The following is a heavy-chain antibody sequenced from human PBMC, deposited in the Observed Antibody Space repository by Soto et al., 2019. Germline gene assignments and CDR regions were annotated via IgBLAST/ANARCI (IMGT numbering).Heavy chain of an antibody. V-gene: IGHV4-31*03. Sequence: QVQLQESGPGLVKPSQTLSLTCTVSGDSISSGGYYWSWIRQHPGKGLEWIGYIYYSGGTFYNTSLKSRVIISVDTSKNQFSLKLISVTAADTAVYYCARGRGTVTENWGQGTLVTVSS. CDR2: IYYSGGT. J-gene: IGHJ4*02. D-gene: IGHD4-17*01. CDR3: ARGRGTVTEN. CDR1: GDSISSGGYY.